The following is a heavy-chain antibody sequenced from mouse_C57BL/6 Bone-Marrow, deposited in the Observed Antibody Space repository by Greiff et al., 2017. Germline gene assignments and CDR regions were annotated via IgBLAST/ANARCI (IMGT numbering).Heavy chain of an antibody. Sequence: VQLQQSGPELVKPGASVKISCKASGYAFSSSWMNWVKQRPGKGLEWIGRVYPGDGDSNYNGKFTGKAPLTADKSYSTAYMQLSHLTSEDSAVYVCARWSTTVVALYYFDYWGQGTTLTVSS. D-gene: IGHD1-1*01. CDR2: VYPGDGDS. CDR1: GYAFSSSW. V-gene: IGHV1-82*01. J-gene: IGHJ2*01. CDR3: ARWSTTVVALYYFDY.